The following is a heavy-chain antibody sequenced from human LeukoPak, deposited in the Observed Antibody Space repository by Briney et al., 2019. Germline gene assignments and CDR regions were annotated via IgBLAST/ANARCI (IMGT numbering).Heavy chain of an antibody. D-gene: IGHD3-3*01. Sequence: GASVKVSCKASGYIFSRHNINWVRQAAGQGLEWSGWINIYNGNTKYAQKFQGRVTMTTDTSTSTAYMDLRSLRSDDTAVYYCARVSSPRPSYDFWSGFHLDYWGQGTLVTVSS. V-gene: IGHV1-18*01. CDR2: INIYNGNT. CDR3: ARVSSPRPSYDFWSGFHLDY. J-gene: IGHJ4*02. CDR1: GYIFSRHN.